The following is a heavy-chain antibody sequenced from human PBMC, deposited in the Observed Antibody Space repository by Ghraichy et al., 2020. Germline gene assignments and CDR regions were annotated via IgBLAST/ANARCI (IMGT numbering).Heavy chain of an antibody. D-gene: IGHD4-11*01. Sequence: GALRLSCAASGFTFSSYWMHWVRQAPGKGPVWISYINNDGSASIYADSVKGRFTLSRDNTKNTLYLQMNNVRAEDTAVYFCARIDYPYFFASWGQGTLVTVSS. CDR1: GFTFSSYW. CDR3: ARIDYPYFFAS. CDR2: INNDGSAS. V-gene: IGHV3-74*01. J-gene: IGHJ4*02.